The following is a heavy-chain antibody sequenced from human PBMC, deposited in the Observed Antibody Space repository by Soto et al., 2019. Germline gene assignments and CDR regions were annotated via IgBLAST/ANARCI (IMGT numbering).Heavy chain of an antibody. CDR3: ARIPRFLGGYYYMDV. D-gene: IGHD3-3*01. CDR2: IYYSGST. J-gene: IGHJ6*03. V-gene: IGHV4-59*01. CDR1: GGSISSYY. Sequence: SETLSLTCTVSGGSISSYYWSWIRQPPGKGLEWIGYIYYSGSTNYNPSLESRVTISVDTSKNQFSLKLSSVTAADTAVYYCARIPRFLGGYYYMDVWGKGTTVTVSS.